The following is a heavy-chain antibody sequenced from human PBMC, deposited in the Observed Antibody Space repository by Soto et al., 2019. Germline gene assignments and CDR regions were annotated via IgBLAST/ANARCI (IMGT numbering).Heavy chain of an antibody. V-gene: IGHV4-59*11. CDR3: ARRITGYPHFDL. CDR1: DCSISCHY. J-gene: IGHJ2*01. Sequence: QMQLQESGPGLVNPPETLSLTCTVSDCSISCHYWSWLRQPPGKGLEWIVYVYSNGDTSFNPSLKRRVTISVDTSRNRFSLRVNSVTAADSAVYYCARRITGYPHFDLWGHGTLVTVSS. CDR2: VYSNGDT. D-gene: IGHD1-20*01.